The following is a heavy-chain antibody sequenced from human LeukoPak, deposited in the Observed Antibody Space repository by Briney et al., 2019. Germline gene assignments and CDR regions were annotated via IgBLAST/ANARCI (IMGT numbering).Heavy chain of an antibody. CDR2: IYYSGSN. V-gene: IGHV4-39*02. J-gene: IGHJ5*02. Sequence: PSETLSLTCTVSGGSISSSSYYWGWIRQPPGKGLEWIGSIYYSGSNYYNPSLKSRVTISVDTYKNHFSLKLSSVTAADTAVYYCARQSGSSGWYAVWFDPWGQGTLVTVSS. D-gene: IGHD6-19*01. CDR1: GGSISSSSYY. CDR3: ARQSGSSGWYAVWFDP.